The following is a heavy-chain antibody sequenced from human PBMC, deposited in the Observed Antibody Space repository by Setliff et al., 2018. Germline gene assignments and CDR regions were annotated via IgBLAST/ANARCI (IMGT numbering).Heavy chain of an antibody. CDR1: GYSFSDYG. D-gene: IGHD3-22*01. Sequence: SVKVSCKASGYSFSDYGISWVRQAPGQGLEWMGGTIPIFGSTNYAQKFQDRVTIITDESTTTAYMELSSLRSDDTAVYYCAREGVDSRSSTDYRYYMDVWGKGTTVTVSS. CDR2: TIPIFGST. J-gene: IGHJ6*03. V-gene: IGHV1-69*05. CDR3: AREGVDSRSSTDYRYYMDV.